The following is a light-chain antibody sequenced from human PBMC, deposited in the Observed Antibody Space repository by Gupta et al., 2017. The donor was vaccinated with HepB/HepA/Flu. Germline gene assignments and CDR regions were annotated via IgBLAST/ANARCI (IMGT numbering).Light chain of an antibody. V-gene: IGKV3-20*01. Sequence: IVLTQSPGTLPLSPEERATLSCRASPSVSSSYLAWYQQKPGQAPRLLIYGASSSATGIPDRISGSGSGTDFTLTISRLEPEDFAVYYCQQEGSSLWTFGQGTKVEIK. CDR1: PSVSSSY. J-gene: IGKJ1*01. CDR2: GAS. CDR3: QQEGSSLWT.